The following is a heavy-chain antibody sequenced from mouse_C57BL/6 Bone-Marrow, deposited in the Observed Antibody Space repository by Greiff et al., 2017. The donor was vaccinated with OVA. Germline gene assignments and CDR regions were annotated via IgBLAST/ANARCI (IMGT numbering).Heavy chain of an antibody. D-gene: IGHD1-1*01. Sequence: QVQLQQSGAELMKPGASVTLSCKATGYTFTGYWIEWVKQRPGHGLEWIGEILPGSGSTTYNEKFKGKANFTADTSSNTADMHISSLTTEDSSIDYCAREDFYGSSYEAWFAYWGQGTLVTVSA. J-gene: IGHJ3*01. CDR2: ILPGSGST. CDR1: GYTFTGYW. V-gene: IGHV1-9*01. CDR3: AREDFYGSSYEAWFAY.